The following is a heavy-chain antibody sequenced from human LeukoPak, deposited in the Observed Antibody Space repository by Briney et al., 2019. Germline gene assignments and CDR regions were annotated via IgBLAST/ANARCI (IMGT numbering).Heavy chain of an antibody. V-gene: IGHV3-74*01. CDR2: INSDGSST. CDR3: ARELFYGDSFYYFYGLDV. D-gene: IGHD4-17*01. Sequence: GGSLRLSCAVSGFTSSSYWMHWVRHAPGKGLVWVSRINSDGSSTSYADSVKGQFTISRDSAENTLYLQMNSLRAEDTAVYYCARELFYGDSFYYFYGLDVWGQGTTVTVSS. J-gene: IGHJ6*02. CDR1: GFTSSSYW.